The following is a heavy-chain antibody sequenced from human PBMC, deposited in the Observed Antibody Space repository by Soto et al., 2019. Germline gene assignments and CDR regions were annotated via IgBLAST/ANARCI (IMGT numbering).Heavy chain of an antibody. Sequence: QVQLVQSGAEVKKPGSSVKVSCKASGGTFSSYTISWVRQAPGQGLEWMGRIIPILGIANYAQKFQGRVTITADKSTSTAYMELSSLRSEDTAVYYRARDAKWLRPFDYWGQGTLVTVSS. CDR1: GGTFSSYT. D-gene: IGHD5-12*01. CDR2: IIPILGIA. J-gene: IGHJ4*02. CDR3: ARDAKWLRPFDY. V-gene: IGHV1-69*08.